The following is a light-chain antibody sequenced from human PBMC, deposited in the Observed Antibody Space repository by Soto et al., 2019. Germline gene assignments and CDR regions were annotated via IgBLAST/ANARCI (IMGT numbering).Light chain of an antibody. CDR2: EVT. J-gene: IGLJ1*01. V-gene: IGLV2-23*02. CDR3: CSYAGNSEV. CDR1: SGDVGSYNL. Sequence: QSVLTQPASVSGSPGQSITIACTGTSGDVGSYNLVSWYQQHPGKAPKLLIYEVTERPSGVSNRFSGSKSGNTASLTISGLQPDDEADYYCCSYAGNSEVFGTGTKVTVL.